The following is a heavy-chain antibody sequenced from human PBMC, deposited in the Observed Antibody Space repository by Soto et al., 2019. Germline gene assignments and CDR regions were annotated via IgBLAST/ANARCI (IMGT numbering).Heavy chain of an antibody. CDR2: ISAYNGNT. V-gene: IGHV1-18*01. J-gene: IGHJ4*02. Sequence: ASVKVSCKASGYTFTSYGISGVRQAPGEGLEWMGWISAYNGNTNYAQKLQGRVTMTTDTSTSTAYMELRSLRSDDTAVYYCARDRPLTYCTNGVCSVDYWGQGTLVTVSS. D-gene: IGHD2-8*01. CDR3: ARDRPLTYCTNGVCSVDY. CDR1: GYTFTSYG.